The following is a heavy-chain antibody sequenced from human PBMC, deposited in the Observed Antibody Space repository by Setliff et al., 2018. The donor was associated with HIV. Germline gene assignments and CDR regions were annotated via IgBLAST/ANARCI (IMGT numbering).Heavy chain of an antibody. D-gene: IGHD4-4*01. CDR3: AKESGLYSNYKYYYYMDV. CDR2: IIPILEKT. J-gene: IGHJ6*03. V-gene: IGHV1-69*10. CDR1: GYTFTGHY. Sequence: ASVKVSCKTSGYTFTGHYVHWVRQAPGQGLEWLGGIIPILEKTNYAQKFQGRVTITADTSTSTAYMELSSLRSEDTAVYYCAKESGLYSNYKYYYYMDVWGKGTTVTVS.